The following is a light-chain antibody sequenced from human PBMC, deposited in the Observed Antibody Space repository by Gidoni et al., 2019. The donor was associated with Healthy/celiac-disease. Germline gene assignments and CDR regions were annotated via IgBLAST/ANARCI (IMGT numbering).Light chain of an antibody. Sequence: SQSLLHSNGYNYLDWYLQKPGQSPQLLIYLGSNRASGVPDRFGGSGSGTDFTLKISRVEAEDVGVYYCMQALQTPYTFGQGTKLEI. J-gene: IGKJ2*01. CDR2: LGS. V-gene: IGKV2-28*01. CDR1: QSLLHSNGYNY. CDR3: MQALQTPYT.